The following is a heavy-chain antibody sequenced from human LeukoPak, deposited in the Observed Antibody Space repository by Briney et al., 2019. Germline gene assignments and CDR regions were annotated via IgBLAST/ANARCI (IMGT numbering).Heavy chain of an antibody. CDR3: ARGYYGSGSYDSWFDP. Sequence: PSQTLSLTCTVSGGSISSGSYYWSWIRQPPGKGLEWIGYIYYSGSTNYNPSLKSRVTISVDTSKNQFSLKLSSVTAADTAVYYCARGYYGSGSYDSWFDPWGQGTLVTVSS. V-gene: IGHV4-61*01. CDR2: IYYSGST. CDR1: GGSISSGSYY. J-gene: IGHJ5*02. D-gene: IGHD3-10*01.